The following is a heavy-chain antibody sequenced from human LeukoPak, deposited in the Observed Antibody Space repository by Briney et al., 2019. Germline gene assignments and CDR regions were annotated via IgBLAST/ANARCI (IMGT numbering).Heavy chain of an antibody. Sequence: GASVTVSCTASGYTFTVYYMHWVRQAPGQGLEWMGRINPNSGGTNYAQKFQGRVTMTRDTSISTAYMELSRLRSDDTAVYYCARDPYYDFWSGYYRGYYYYGMDVWGQGTTVTVSS. CDR2: INPNSGGT. V-gene: IGHV1-2*06. CDR1: GYTFTVYY. J-gene: IGHJ6*02. CDR3: ARDPYYDFWSGYYRGYYYYGMDV. D-gene: IGHD3-3*01.